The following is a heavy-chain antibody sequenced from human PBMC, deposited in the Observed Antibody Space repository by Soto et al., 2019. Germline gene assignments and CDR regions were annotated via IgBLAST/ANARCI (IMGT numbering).Heavy chain of an antibody. D-gene: IGHD5-18*01. J-gene: IGHJ4*02. V-gene: IGHV5-51*01. CDR1: GYSFANYW. CDR3: ARPGAPTDTVVYDF. CDR2: IYPGDSET. Sequence: GESLKISCKASGYSFANYWIGWVCQKPGKGLEWMGVIYPGDSETTYSPSFEGQVIISVDRSRGTAFLEWSSLKASDTATYYCARPGAPTDTVVYDFWGQGAQVTVFS.